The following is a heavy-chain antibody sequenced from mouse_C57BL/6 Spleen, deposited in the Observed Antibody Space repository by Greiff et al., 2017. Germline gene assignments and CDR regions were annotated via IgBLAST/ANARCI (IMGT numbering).Heavy chain of an antibody. Sequence: EVKVEESGGGLVQPGGSLSLSCAASGFTFTDYYMSWVRQPPGKALEWLGFIRNKANGYTTEYSASVKGRFTISRDNSQSILYLQMNALRAEDSATYYCASYYYGSSYYFDYWGQGTTLTVSS. V-gene: IGHV7-3*01. J-gene: IGHJ2*01. D-gene: IGHD1-1*01. CDR1: GFTFTDYY. CDR3: ASYYYGSSYYFDY. CDR2: IRNKANGYTT.